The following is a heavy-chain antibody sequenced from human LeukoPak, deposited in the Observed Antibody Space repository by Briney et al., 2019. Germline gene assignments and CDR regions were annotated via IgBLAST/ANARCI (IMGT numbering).Heavy chain of an antibody. Sequence: SETLSLTCTVSGGSISSYYWSWIRQPPGKGLEWIGYIYYSGSINYNPSLKSRVTISVDTSKNQFSLKLSSVTAADTAVYYCARDLYGSGSYLGYWGQGTLVTVSS. CDR2: IYYSGSI. D-gene: IGHD3-10*01. J-gene: IGHJ4*02. CDR1: GGSISSYY. CDR3: ARDLYGSGSYLGY. V-gene: IGHV4-59*01.